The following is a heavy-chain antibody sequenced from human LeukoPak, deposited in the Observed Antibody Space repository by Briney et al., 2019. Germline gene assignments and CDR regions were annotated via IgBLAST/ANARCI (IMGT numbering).Heavy chain of an antibody. V-gene: IGHV4-38-2*02. J-gene: IGHJ5*02. CDR2: IYHSGST. CDR1: GYSISSGYY. Sequence: PSETLSLTCTVSGYSISSGYYWGWIRQPPGKGLEWIGSIYHSGSTYYNPSLKSRVTISVDTSKNQFSLKLSSVTAADTVVYYCARDLDGGNWFDPWGQGTLVTVSS. CDR3: ARDLDGGNWFDP. D-gene: IGHD3-10*01.